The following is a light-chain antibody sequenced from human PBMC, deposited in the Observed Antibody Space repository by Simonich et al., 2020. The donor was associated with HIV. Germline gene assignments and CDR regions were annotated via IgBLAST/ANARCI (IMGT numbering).Light chain of an antibody. CDR2: EDN. Sequence: FMLTQPHSVSESPGKTVTISCTRSSGSIASNHVQWYQQCPGSAPTTVIYEDNQRPSGVPFRFSGSIDSSSNSASLTISGLKTEDEADYYCQSYDSSNHVVFGGGTKVTVL. J-gene: IGLJ2*01. CDR1: SGSIASNH. CDR3: QSYDSSNHVV. V-gene: IGLV6-57*03.